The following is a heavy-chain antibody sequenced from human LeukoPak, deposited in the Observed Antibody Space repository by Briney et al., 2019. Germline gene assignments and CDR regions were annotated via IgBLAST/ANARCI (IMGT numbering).Heavy chain of an antibody. D-gene: IGHD3-22*01. V-gene: IGHV4-59*01. J-gene: IGHJ4*02. CDR1: GGSISSNY. Sequence: SETLSLTCTVSGGSISSNYWSWIRQPPGKGLEWIGYIHKNVGTNYNPSLKSRVTISLDTSKNQFSLKLSSVIAADTAVYYCARTFDTSGYFYYYDNWGQGTLVTVSS. CDR3: ARTFDTSGYFYYYDN. CDR2: IHKNVGT.